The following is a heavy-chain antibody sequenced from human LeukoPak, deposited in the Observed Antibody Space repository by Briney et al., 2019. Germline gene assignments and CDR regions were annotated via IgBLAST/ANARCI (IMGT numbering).Heavy chain of an antibody. J-gene: IGHJ4*02. V-gene: IGHV3-30*02. CDR1: GFTFSSYG. Sequence: GGSLRLSCAASGFTFSSYGMHWVRQAPGKGLEWAAFIRYDGSNKYYADSVKGRFTISRDNSKNTLYLQMNSLRAEDTAVYYWAKDLGSSWYFFDYWGQGTLVTVSS. CDR3: AKDLGSSWYFFDY. D-gene: IGHD6-13*01. CDR2: IRYDGSNK.